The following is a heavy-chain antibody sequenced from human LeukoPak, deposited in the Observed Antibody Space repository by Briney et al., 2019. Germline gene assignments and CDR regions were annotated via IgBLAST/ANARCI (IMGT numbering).Heavy chain of an antibody. CDR3: ARDLSGVVVILY. Sequence: GASVTVSCKASGGTFNKYPISWVRQAPGQGLEWMGWINPNSGVTNYAQKFQGRVTMTRDTSISTAYMELSRLRSDDTAVYYCARDLSGVVVILYWGQGTLVTVSS. J-gene: IGHJ4*02. CDR2: INPNSGVT. CDR1: GGTFNKYP. D-gene: IGHD2-21*01. V-gene: IGHV1-2*02.